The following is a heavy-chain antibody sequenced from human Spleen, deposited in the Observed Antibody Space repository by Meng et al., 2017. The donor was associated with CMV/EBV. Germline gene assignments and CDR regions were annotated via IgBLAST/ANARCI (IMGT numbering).Heavy chain of an antibody. Sequence: GESLKISCKGSGYSFTSYWIGWVRQMPGKGLEWMGIIYPGDSDTRYSPSFQGQVTISADKSNSTAYLQWSSLKASDTATYWGAWGGLGGTIYYYFDYWGQGTLVTVSS. D-gene: IGHD2-21*01. CDR2: IYPGDSDT. J-gene: IGHJ4*02. CDR1: GYSFTSYW. CDR3: AWGGLGGTIYYYFDY. V-gene: IGHV5-51*01.